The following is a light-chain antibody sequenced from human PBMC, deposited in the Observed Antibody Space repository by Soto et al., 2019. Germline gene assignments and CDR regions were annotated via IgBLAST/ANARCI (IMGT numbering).Light chain of an antibody. V-gene: IGLV2-14*01. CDR1: SSDIGFYNY. Sequence: QSVLTQPASVSGSPGQSITISRTGTSSDIGFYNYVSWYQQHPGEAPKLIIYEVAKRPSGVSSRFSCSKSGNTASLTISVLQAEDEADYHCSSYTSTSPLYVFGTGTKVTVL. CDR3: SSYTSTSPLYV. J-gene: IGLJ1*01. CDR2: EVA.